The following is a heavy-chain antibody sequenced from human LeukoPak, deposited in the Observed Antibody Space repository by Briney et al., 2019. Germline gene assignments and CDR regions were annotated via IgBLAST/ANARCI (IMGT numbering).Heavy chain of an antibody. CDR1: GFTFGSYA. J-gene: IGHJ4*02. V-gene: IGHV3-23*01. Sequence: GGSLRLSCAASGFTFGSYAMAWVRQAPGKGLEWVSVISGIGVATYYADSVKGRFTISRDNSKNTLYLQMNSLRAEDTAVYYCAKRAVTTFSSGFHYWGQGTLVTVSS. CDR3: AKRAVTTFSSGFHY. D-gene: IGHD4-17*01. CDR2: ISGIGVAT.